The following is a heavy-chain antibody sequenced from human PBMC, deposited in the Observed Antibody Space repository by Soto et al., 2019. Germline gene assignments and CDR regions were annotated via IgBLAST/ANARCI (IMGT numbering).Heavy chain of an antibody. D-gene: IGHD4-17*01. CDR3: ARTPVTPFDY. Sequence: QVQLQESGPGLVKPSQTLSLTCTVSGGSISSGDYYWSWIRQPPGKGLEWIGYNSYSGSTYYNPSIKSRVTISVDPTKTQVSLKLSSVTAADTAVYYCARTPVTPFDYWGQGTLVTVSS. CDR2: NSYSGST. CDR1: GGSISSGDYY. J-gene: IGHJ4*02. V-gene: IGHV4-30-4*01.